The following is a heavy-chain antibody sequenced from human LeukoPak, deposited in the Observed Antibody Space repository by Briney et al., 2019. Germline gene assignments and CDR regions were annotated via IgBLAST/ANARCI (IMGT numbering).Heavy chain of an antibody. D-gene: IGHD4-23*01. Sequence: SQTLSLTCAVSGGSFIGYHWNWIRQPPGKGLEWIGEINHSGSTNYNPSLKSRVTISVDTSKSQFSLKLKSVTAAATAVYYCARGPTTVVTVPYYFDDWGQGTLVTVSS. CDR1: GGSFIGYH. CDR2: INHSGST. J-gene: IGHJ4*02. CDR3: ARGPTTVVTVPYYFDD. V-gene: IGHV4-34*01.